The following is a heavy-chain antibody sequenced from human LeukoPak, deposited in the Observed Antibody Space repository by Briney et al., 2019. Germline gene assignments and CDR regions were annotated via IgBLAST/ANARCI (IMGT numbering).Heavy chain of an antibody. D-gene: IGHD4-17*01. CDR1: GYIFTSYW. CDR2: INPSGGTT. Sequence: ASVKVSCKASGYIFTSYWMHRVRQAPGQGFEWMGIINPSGGTTNYAHKFQGRVTMTRDMSTSTVYMELSSLRSEETAVYFCARGLSHIRTVTAGNTDPFGIWGQGTMVTVSS. J-gene: IGHJ3*02. CDR3: ARGLSHIRTVTAGNTDPFGI. V-gene: IGHV1-46*01.